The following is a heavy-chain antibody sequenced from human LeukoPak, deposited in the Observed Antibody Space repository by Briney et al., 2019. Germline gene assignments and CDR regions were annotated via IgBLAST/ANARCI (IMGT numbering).Heavy chain of an antibody. J-gene: IGHJ5*02. V-gene: IGHV3-9*01. CDR2: ISWNSGSI. CDR3: VRGYSNGWFDP. D-gene: IGHD3-22*01. Sequence: GRSLRLSCAASGFTFDDYAMHWVRQAPGKGLEWVSGISWNSGSIGYADSVKGRFTISRDNAKNTLYLQMNGLRAEDTSLYYCVRGYSNGWFDPWGQGTLVTVSS. CDR1: GFTFDDYA.